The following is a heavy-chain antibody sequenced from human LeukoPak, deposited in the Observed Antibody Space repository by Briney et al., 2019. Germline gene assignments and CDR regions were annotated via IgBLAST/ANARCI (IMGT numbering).Heavy chain of an antibody. CDR1: GFTFSSYA. D-gene: IGHD3-22*01. V-gene: IGHV3-30-3*01. Sequence: PGRSLRLSCAASGFTFSSYAMHWVRQAPGKGLEWVAVISYDGSNKYYADSVKGRFTISRDNSKNTLYLQMNSLRAEDTAVYYCAREVYDSSGYYSHCGQGTLVTVSS. CDR3: AREVYDSSGYYSH. J-gene: IGHJ4*02. CDR2: ISYDGSNK.